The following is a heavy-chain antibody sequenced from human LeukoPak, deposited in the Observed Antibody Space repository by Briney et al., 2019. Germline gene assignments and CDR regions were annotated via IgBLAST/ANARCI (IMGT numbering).Heavy chain of an antibody. D-gene: IGHD3-10*01. CDR1: GFTFSSYA. Sequence: GRSLRLSCAASGFTFSSYAMHWVRQAPGKGLEWVAVISYDGSNKYYADSVKGRFTISRDNSKNTLYLQMNSLRAENTAVYYCAREITMVRGVIGWFDPWGQGTLVTVSS. V-gene: IGHV3-30-3*01. CDR3: AREITMVRGVIGWFDP. CDR2: ISYDGSNK. J-gene: IGHJ5*02.